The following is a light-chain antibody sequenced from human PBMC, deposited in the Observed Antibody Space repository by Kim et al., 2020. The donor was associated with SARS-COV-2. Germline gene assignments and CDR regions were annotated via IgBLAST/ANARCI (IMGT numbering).Light chain of an antibody. CDR2: DAS. CDR1: QGISSA. CDR3: QQFNSYPLT. V-gene: IGKV1-13*02. Sequence: ASVGDRGTVTGRASQGISSALAWYQQNPGKATKLLIYDASSLESGVPSRFSGSGSGTDFTLTISSLQPEDFATYYCQQFNSYPLTFGGGTKVDIK. J-gene: IGKJ4*01.